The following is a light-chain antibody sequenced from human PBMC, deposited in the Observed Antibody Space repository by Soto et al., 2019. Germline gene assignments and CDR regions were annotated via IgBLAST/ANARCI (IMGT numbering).Light chain of an antibody. CDR3: QQYRGYSRT. J-gene: IGKJ1*01. V-gene: IGKV1-5*01. CDR1: QSISDS. Sequence: DIQMTQSPSTLSASVGDRVTITCRASQSISDSLAWYQQKPGKAPYLLISDASSLERGVPSRFSGSGSGTEFNLTISTRQPDDLATYYCQQYRGYSRTFGQGTKVEIK. CDR2: DAS.